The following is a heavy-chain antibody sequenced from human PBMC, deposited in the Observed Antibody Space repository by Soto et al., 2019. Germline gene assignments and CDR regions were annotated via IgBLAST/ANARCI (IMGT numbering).Heavy chain of an antibody. CDR3: VTSSGYH. CDR1: GFRFSNYG. Sequence: GGSLRLSCAASGFRFSNYGVNWVRQAPHKGLELVATVWEDGSNEYYVDSVKGRFTIFRDNSKNTLFLEMHSVRADDTATYYCVTSSGYHWGQGALVTVSS. V-gene: IGHV3-33*01. J-gene: IGHJ5*02. D-gene: IGHD6-25*01. CDR2: VWEDGSNE.